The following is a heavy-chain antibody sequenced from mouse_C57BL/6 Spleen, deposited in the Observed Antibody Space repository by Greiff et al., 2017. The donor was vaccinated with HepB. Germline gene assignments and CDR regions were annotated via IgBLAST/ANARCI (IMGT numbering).Heavy chain of an antibody. CDR1: GYAFTNYL. CDR2: INPGSGGT. J-gene: IGHJ3*01. V-gene: IGHV1-54*01. Sequence: VQLQQSGAELVRPGTSVKVSCKASGYAFTNYLIEWVKQRPGQGLEWIGVINPGSGGTNYNEKFKGKATLTADKSSSTADMQLSSLTSEDSAVYFCAREGLGAYWGQGTLVTVSA. CDR3: AREGLGAY. D-gene: IGHD4-1*01.